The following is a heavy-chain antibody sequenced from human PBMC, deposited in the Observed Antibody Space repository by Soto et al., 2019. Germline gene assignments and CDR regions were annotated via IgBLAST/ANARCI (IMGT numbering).Heavy chain of an antibody. V-gene: IGHV3-74*01. Sequence: EAQLVESGGGLVQPGGSLRLSCTAPGLTFSNYWVHWVRQTPGKGLVWVSRIDSDGSSTSYADSVKGRFTISRDNAKNTLYLQMNSLRAEDTAVYYCTREVSAVFDYWGQGTLVTVSS. CDR2: IDSDGSST. J-gene: IGHJ4*02. D-gene: IGHD6-25*01. CDR3: TREVSAVFDY. CDR1: GLTFSNYW.